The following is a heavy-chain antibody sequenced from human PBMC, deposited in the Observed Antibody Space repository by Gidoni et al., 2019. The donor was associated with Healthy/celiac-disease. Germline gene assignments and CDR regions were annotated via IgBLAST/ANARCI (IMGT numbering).Heavy chain of an antibody. D-gene: IGHD1-26*01. CDR2: IYYSGST. Sequence: QLQLQESGPGLVKPSETLSLPCTVAGGSISSSSYYWGWIRQHPGKGLEWIGSIYYSGSTYSNPSLKSRVTISVDTSKNQFSLKLSSVTAADTAVYYCARHSDVGAPPFDYWGQGTLVTVSS. J-gene: IGHJ4*02. CDR1: GGSISSSSYY. CDR3: ARHSDVGAPPFDY. V-gene: IGHV4-39*01.